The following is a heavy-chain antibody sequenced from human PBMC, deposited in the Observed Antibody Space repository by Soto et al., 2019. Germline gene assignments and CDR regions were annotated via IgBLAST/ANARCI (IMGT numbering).Heavy chain of an antibody. V-gene: IGHV1-46*03. Sequence: QVQLVQSGAEVKKPGASVKISCEASGYSFTSQYVHWVRQAPGQGLEWMGIINPNGGSTTYAQKFQGEAPMTRETSTRKVYMELGRRTSEDTAVYYCARKQWVPPGGGGTEPLDIWGQGTMVTVAS. CDR3: ARKQWVPPGGGGTEPLDI. CDR2: INPNGGST. D-gene: IGHD5-12*01. CDR1: GYSFTSQY. J-gene: IGHJ3*02.